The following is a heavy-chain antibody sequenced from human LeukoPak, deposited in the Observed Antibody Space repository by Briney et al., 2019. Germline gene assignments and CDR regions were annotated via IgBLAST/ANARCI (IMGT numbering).Heavy chain of an antibody. CDR1: GFTFRSSA. J-gene: IGHJ5*02. D-gene: IGHD3-10*01. CDR3: ATLYIYYGSGSQHNNWFDP. Sequence: GGSLRLSCAASGFTFRSSAMSWVRQAPGKGLEWVSTISDSGGSTYYADSVKGRFTISRDNSKNTLYLQMNSLRAEDTAVYYCATLYIYYGSGSQHNNWFDPWGQGTLVTVSS. CDR2: ISDSGGST. V-gene: IGHV3-23*01.